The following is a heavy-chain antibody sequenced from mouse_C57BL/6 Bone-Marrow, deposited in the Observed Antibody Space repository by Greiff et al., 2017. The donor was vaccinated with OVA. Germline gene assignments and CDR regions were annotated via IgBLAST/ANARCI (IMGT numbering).Heavy chain of an antibody. CDR3: ARHTTDWYFDV. D-gene: IGHD1-1*01. CDR1: GFTFSDYY. Sequence: EVKLVESGGGLVQPGGSLKLSCAASGFTFSDYYMYWVRQTPEKRLEWVAYISNGGGSTYYPDTVKGRFTISRDNAKNTLYLQMSRLKSEDTAMYYCARHTTDWYFDVWGTGTTVTVSS. CDR2: ISNGGGST. V-gene: IGHV5-12*01. J-gene: IGHJ1*03.